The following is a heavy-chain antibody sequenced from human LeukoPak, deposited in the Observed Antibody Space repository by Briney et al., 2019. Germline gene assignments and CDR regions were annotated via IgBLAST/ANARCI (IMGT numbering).Heavy chain of an antibody. Sequence: ASVKVSCEASGYTFTSYYMHWVRQAPGQGLEWMGIINPSGGSTSYAQKFQGRVTMTRDTSTSTVYMELSSLRSEDTAVYYCARDQTLTYYYDSSPRGPDYWGQGTLVTVSS. CDR3: ARDQTLTYYYDSSPRGPDY. CDR1: GYTFTSYY. V-gene: IGHV1-46*01. D-gene: IGHD3-22*01. J-gene: IGHJ4*02. CDR2: INPSGGST.